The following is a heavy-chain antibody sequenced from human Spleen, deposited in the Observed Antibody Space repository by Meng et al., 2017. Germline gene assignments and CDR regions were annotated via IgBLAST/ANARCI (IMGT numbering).Heavy chain of an antibody. CDR3: ARGGAYCGGDCYPNFDY. J-gene: IGHJ4*02. CDR2: INHSGST. D-gene: IGHD2-21*02. CDR1: GGSFSDYY. V-gene: IGHV4-34*01. Sequence: QVQRQQWGAGLLKPSETLSLTCVVSGGSFSDYYWSWIRQPPGKGLEWIGEINHSGSTNYNPSLKSRVTISVDTSKNQFSLKLSSVTAADTAVYYCARGGAYCGGDCYPNFDYWGQGTLVTVSS.